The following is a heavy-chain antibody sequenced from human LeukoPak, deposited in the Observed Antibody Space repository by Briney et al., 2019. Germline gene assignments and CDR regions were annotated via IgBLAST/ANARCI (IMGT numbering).Heavy chain of an antibody. CDR2: IRSKAYGGTA. D-gene: IGHD5-18*01. V-gene: IGHV3-49*03. Sequence: GGSLRLSCTTSGFTFVDYGMSWFRQAPGKGLKWVSFIRSKAYGGTAEYAASVKGRFTISRDDSKSIDYLQVNSLKTEDTAVYYCVRDGCGYSYGYFDYWGQGTLVTVSS. J-gene: IGHJ4*02. CDR1: GFTFVDYG. CDR3: VRDGCGYSYGYFDY.